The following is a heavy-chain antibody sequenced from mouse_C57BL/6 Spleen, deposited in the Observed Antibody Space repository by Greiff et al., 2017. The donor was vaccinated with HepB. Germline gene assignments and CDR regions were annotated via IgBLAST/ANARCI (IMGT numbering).Heavy chain of an antibody. D-gene: IGHD2-3*01. Sequence: DVRWVESGEGLVKPGGSLKLSCAASGFTFSSYAMSWVRQTPEKRLEWVAYISSGGDYIYYADTVKGRFTISRDNARNTLYLQMSSLKSEDTAMYYCTRDGGFVWGTRTTVTVSS. J-gene: IGHJ1*03. CDR1: GFTFSSYA. CDR2: ISSGGDYI. CDR3: TRDGGFV. V-gene: IGHV5-9-1*02.